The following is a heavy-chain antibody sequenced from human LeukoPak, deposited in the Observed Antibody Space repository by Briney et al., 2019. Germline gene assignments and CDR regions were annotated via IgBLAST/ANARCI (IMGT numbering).Heavy chain of an antibody. V-gene: IGHV4-31*03. CDR3: ARSSTVTRPDFDY. D-gene: IGHD4-17*01. CDR1: GGSISSSSYY. J-gene: IGHJ4*02. Sequence: SETLSLTCTVSGGSISSSSYYWGWIRQPPGKGLEWIGYIYYSGSTYYNPSLKSRVTISVDTSKNQFSLKLSSVTAADTAVYYCARSSTVTRPDFDYWGQGTLVTVSS. CDR2: IYYSGST.